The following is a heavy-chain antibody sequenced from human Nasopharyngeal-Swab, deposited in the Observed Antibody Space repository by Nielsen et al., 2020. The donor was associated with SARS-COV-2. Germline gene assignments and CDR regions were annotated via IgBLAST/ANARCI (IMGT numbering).Heavy chain of an antibody. Sequence: GGSPRLSCAASGFTFNNYNFNWVRQAPGKGLEWVSSISSSSSYIYYADSVKGRFTISRDNAKNSLYLQMNSLRAEDTAVYYCARDGLDYDFWSAYFMDVWGKGTSVTVSS. D-gene: IGHD3-3*01. CDR3: ARDGLDYDFWSAYFMDV. J-gene: IGHJ6*04. V-gene: IGHV3-21*01. CDR2: ISSSSSYI. CDR1: GFTFNNYN.